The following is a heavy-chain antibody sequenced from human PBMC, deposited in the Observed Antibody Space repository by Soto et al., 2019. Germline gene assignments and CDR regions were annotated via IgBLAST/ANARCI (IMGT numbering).Heavy chain of an antibody. CDR2: ISYDGSNK. D-gene: IGHD2-2*01. V-gene: IGHV3-30-3*01. Sequence: QVQLVESGGGVVQPGRSLRLSCAASGFTFSSYAMHWVRQAPGKGLEWVAVISYDGSNKYYAVSVKGRFTISRDNSKNTLYLQMNSLRAEDTAVYYCARGPSSLTRFDYWGQGTLVTVSS. J-gene: IGHJ4*02. CDR3: ARGPSSLTRFDY. CDR1: GFTFSSYA.